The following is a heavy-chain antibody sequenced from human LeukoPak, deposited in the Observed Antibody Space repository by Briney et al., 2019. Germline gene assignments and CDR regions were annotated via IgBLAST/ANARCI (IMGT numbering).Heavy chain of an antibody. CDR3: AKEVQGSDLLAGYYRYFDH. V-gene: IGHV3-43*01. D-gene: IGHD3-9*01. CDR2: ISWDGGTT. J-gene: IGHJ4*02. Sequence: AGGSLRLSCVGSGFTFYDYTMHWVRQVPGKGLGWVSFISWDGGTTDYADSVKGRFTISRDNSKNSLYLQMNSLRTEDTALYYCAKEVQGSDLLAGYYRYFDHWGQGTLVTVSS. CDR1: GFTFYDYT.